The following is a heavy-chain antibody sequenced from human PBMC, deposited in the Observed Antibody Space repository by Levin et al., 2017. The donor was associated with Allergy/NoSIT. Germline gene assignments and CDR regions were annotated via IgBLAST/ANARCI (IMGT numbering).Heavy chain of an antibody. D-gene: IGHD3-16*01. V-gene: IGHV1-69*01. Sequence: KISCKASGGTFSRYEISWVRQAPGQGLEWMGGIIPLFGTANYAQKFQGRVTITADEFTSTAYMELSSLRSEDTAVYYCASGGVALYGMDVWGQGTTVTVSS. CDR3: ASGGVALYGMDV. J-gene: IGHJ6*02. CDR2: IIPLFGTA. CDR1: GGTFSRYE.